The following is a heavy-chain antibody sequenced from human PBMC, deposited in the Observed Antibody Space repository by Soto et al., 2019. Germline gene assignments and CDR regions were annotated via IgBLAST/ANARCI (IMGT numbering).Heavy chain of an antibody. CDR1: GFTFSAYS. CDR2: ITSSGSTI. J-gene: IGHJ6*03. CDR3: ARRRAGTTGITKYYYMDV. D-gene: IGHD1-1*01. Sequence: EVQLVESGGGLVQPGGSLRLSCAASGFTFSAYSMNWLRQAPGKGLEWVSSITSSGSTIYYADSVKGRFTISRDNAGNSLYRQMNSLRDEDTAVYFCARRRAGTTGITKYYYMDVWGKGTTVTVSS. V-gene: IGHV3-48*02.